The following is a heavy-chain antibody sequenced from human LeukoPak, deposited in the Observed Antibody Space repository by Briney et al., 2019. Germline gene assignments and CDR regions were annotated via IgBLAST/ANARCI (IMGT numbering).Heavy chain of an antibody. CDR1: GYTFSGHY. CDR2: INPNSGGT. CDR3: ARDVDIVATNWFDP. V-gene: IGHV1-2*06. D-gene: IGHD5-12*01. Sequence: ASVKVSCKASGYTFSGHYLHWVRQAPGQGLEWMGRINPNSGGTNYAQKFQGRVTMTRDTSISTAYMELSRLRSDDTAVYYCARDVDIVATNWFDPWGQGTLVTVSS. J-gene: IGHJ5*02.